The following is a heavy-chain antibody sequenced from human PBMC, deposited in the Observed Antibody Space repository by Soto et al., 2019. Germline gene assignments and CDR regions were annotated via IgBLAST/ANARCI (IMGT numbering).Heavy chain of an antibody. CDR2: IYYSGST. CDR3: ARKGTYSTVVTHFDY. J-gene: IGHJ4*02. V-gene: IGHV4-31*03. D-gene: IGHD2-21*02. Sequence: QVQLQESGPGLVKPSQTLSLSCTVSGGSISSGGYYWSWILQHPGKGLEWIGYIYYSGSTYYNPSLKSRVTIAVDTSKNQFSLNLSSVTAADTAVYYCARKGTYSTVVTHFDYWGQGTLVTVSS. CDR1: GGSISSGGYY.